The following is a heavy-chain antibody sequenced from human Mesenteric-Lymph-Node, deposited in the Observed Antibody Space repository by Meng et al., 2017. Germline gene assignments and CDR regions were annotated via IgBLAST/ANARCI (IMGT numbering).Heavy chain of an antibody. D-gene: IGHD1-26*01. V-gene: IGHV1-69*13. CDR1: GGTFSSYA. CDR2: IIPIFGTA. J-gene: IGHJ4*02. CDR3: AGDGVGATGYYFDY. Sequence: SSVKVSCKASGGTFSSYAISWVRQAPGQGLEWMGGIIPIFGTANYAQKFQGRVTITADESTSTAYMELSSLRSEDTAVYYCAGDGVGATGYYFDYWGQGTLVTVSS.